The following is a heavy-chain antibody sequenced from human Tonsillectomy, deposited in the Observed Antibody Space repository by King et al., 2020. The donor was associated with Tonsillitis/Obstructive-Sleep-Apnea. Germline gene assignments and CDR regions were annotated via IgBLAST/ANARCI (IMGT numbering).Heavy chain of an antibody. CDR3: STDSGDYYGVGGY. Sequence: VQLVESGVEVKKPGASVRVSCKASGYTFTSYGITWVRQAPGQGLDWMGWISAYNGITNYAQKFQGRVTLTTDTSTGTASLELRSLRSDDTAVYYCSTDSGDYYGVGGYWGQGSLVIVSS. D-gene: IGHD3-22*01. CDR2: ISAYNGIT. CDR1: GYTFTSYG. V-gene: IGHV1-18*01. J-gene: IGHJ4*02.